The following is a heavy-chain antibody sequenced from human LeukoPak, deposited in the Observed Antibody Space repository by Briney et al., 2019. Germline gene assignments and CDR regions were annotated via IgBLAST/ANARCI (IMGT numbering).Heavy chain of an antibody. D-gene: IGHD2/OR15-2a*01. Sequence: GGSLRLSCAASGFTVSSNYMSWVRQAPGKGLEWVSVIYSGGSTYYADSVKGRFTISRDNSKNTLYLQMNSLRAEDTAVYYCARRNPLSSNAFDIWGQGTMVAVSS. CDR3: ARRNPLSSNAFDI. V-gene: IGHV3-53*01. CDR2: IYSGGST. CDR1: GFTVSSNY. J-gene: IGHJ3*02.